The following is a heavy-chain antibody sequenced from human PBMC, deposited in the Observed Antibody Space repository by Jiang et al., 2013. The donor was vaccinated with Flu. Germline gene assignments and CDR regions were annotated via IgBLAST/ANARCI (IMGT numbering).Heavy chain of an antibody. CDR2: IYYSGST. J-gene: IGHJ2*01. CDR3: ARLQTGDYVGGYWYFDL. CDR1: GGSISSYY. Sequence: PGLVKPSETLSLTCTVSGGSISSYYWSWIRQPPGKGLEWIGYIYYSGSTNYNPPLKSRVTISVDTSKNQFSLKLSSVTAADTAVYYCARLQTGDYVGGYWYFDLWGRGTLVTVSS. D-gene: IGHD4-17*01. V-gene: IGHV4-59*08.